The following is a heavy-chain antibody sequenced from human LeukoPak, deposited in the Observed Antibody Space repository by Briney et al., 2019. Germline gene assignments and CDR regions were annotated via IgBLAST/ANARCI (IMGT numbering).Heavy chain of an antibody. CDR2: IIPIFGTA. Sequence: GASVKVSCKASGGTFSSNAISWVRQAPGQGLEWMGGIIPIFGTANYAQKLQGRVTMTTDTSTSTAYTELRSLRSDDTAVYYCARGPLLWLNWFDPWGQGTLVTVSS. V-gene: IGHV1-69*05. D-gene: IGHD3-10*01. CDR1: GGTFSSNA. J-gene: IGHJ5*02. CDR3: ARGPLLWLNWFDP.